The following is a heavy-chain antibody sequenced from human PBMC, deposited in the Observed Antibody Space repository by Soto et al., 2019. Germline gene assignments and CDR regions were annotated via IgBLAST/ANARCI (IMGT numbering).Heavy chain of an antibody. CDR2: VNHSGTT. CDR1: GGSFSGYY. Sequence: QVQLQQWGAGLLKPSETLSLTCAVYGGSFSGYYWTWIRQSPEKGLEWIGEVNHSGTTYYNPSLNSQVNITIHTPKNQFSLKMSSVTAADTAVYYCARGIGYCSSINCYSSRRLRFDSWGQGTLVTVSS. J-gene: IGHJ4*02. D-gene: IGHD2-2*01. V-gene: IGHV4-34*01. CDR3: ARGIGYCSSINCYSSRRLRFDS.